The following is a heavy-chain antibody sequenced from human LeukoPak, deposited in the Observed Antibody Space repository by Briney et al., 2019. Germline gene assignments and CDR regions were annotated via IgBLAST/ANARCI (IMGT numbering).Heavy chain of an antibody. Sequence: SLRLSCAASGFKFDDYAVHWVRQGPGKGLEWVSGISWNSGIIDYADSVKGRFTISRDNAKSSLFLQMNSLRVEDTALYYCAREGLTVDAFDIWGPGTVVTVSS. J-gene: IGHJ3*02. D-gene: IGHD2-21*02. CDR1: GFKFDDYA. CDR3: AREGLTVDAFDI. CDR2: ISWNSGII. V-gene: IGHV3-9*01.